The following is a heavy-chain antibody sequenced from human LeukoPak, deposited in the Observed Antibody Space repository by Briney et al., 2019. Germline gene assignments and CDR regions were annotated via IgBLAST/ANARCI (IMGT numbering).Heavy chain of an antibody. J-gene: IGHJ4*02. Sequence: GESLRLSCAASGVTFSSYAIHWVRQAPGKGLEWVAVISYYGSNKYYADSVKGRLTISRDNSKNTLYLQMNSLRAEDTAVYYCAKADCSSTSCCGGMGYYFDYWGQGTLVTVSS. CDR3: AKADCSSTSCCGGMGYYFDY. CDR1: GVTFSSYA. D-gene: IGHD2-2*01. V-gene: IGHV3-30*04. CDR2: ISYYGSNK.